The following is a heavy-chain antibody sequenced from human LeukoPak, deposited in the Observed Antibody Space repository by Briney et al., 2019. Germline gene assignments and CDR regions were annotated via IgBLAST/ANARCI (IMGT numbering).Heavy chain of an antibody. J-gene: IGHJ4*02. CDR3: AKDMQAAN. V-gene: IGHV3-23*01. Sequence: GGSLRLSCAASGFTFSFAAMTWVRQCPGKGLEWVSLISASGRNAYYADSVKGRFTISRDDSKNTVYLHMNSLRAEDTALYYCAKDMQAANWGQGTLVTVSS. CDR1: GFTFSFAA. D-gene: IGHD2-2*01. CDR2: ISASGRNA.